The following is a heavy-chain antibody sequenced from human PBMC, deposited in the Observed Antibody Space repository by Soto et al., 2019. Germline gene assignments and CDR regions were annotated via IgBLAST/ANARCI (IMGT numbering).Heavy chain of an antibody. Sequence: ASVRVSCKVSGYTLTELSMHWVRQAPGKGLEWMGGFDPEDGETIYAQKFQGRVTMTEDTSTDTAYMELSSLRSEDTAVYYCATRNGGPYSYGFEYDYWGQGTLVTVSS. CDR3: ATRNGGPYSYGFEYDY. V-gene: IGHV1-24*01. CDR2: FDPEDGET. CDR1: GYTLTELS. J-gene: IGHJ4*02. D-gene: IGHD5-18*01.